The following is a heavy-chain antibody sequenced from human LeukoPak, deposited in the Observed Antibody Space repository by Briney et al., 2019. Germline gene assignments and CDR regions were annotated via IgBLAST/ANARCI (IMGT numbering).Heavy chain of an antibody. J-gene: IGHJ4*02. Sequence: GGSLRLSCAASGFTVSSNYMSWVRQAPGKGLEWVSVIYSGGSTYYADSVKGRFTISRDNSKNTRYLQMNSLRAEDTAVYYCARQYSSRWPFDYWGQGTLVTVSS. CDR2: IYSGGST. CDR3: ARQYSSRWPFDY. CDR1: GFTVSSNY. D-gene: IGHD6-19*01. V-gene: IGHV3-53*01.